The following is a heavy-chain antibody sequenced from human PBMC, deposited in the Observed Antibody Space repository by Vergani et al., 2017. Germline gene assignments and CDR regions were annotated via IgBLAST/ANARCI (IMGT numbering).Heavy chain of an antibody. CDR1: GFTFSNAW. D-gene: IGHD3-22*01. CDR2: IKSKTDGGTT. CDR3: AKRNSSGYYDGRSFDY. J-gene: IGHJ4*02. V-gene: IGHV3-15*01. Sequence: EVQLVESGGGLVKPGGSLRLSCAASGFTFSNAWMSWVRQAPGKGLEWVGRIKSKTDGGTTDYAAPVKGRFTISRDDSKNTLYLQMNSLRAEDTAVYYCAKRNSSGYYDGRSFDYWGQGTLVTVSS.